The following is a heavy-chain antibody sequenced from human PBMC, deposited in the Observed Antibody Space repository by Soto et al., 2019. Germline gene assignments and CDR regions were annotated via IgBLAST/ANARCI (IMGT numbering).Heavy chain of an antibody. CDR1: GFTFSSYA. V-gene: IGHV3-23*01. Sequence: EVQLLESGGGLVQPGGSLRLSCAASGFTFSSYAMSWVRQAPGKGLEWVSAISGSGGSTYYADSVKGRFTISRDNSKNTVYLQMNSLRAEDTAVYYCAKDRSTPDALMTMIVARSAFDIWGQGTMVTVSS. J-gene: IGHJ3*02. D-gene: IGHD3-22*01. CDR3: AKDRSTPDALMTMIVARSAFDI. CDR2: ISGSGGST.